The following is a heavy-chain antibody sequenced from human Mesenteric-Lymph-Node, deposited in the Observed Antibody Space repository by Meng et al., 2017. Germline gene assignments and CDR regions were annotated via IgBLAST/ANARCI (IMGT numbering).Heavy chain of an antibody. CDR2: INHSGRA. J-gene: IGHJ6*02. CDR3: ARDLILRGMDV. V-gene: IGHV4-39*07. D-gene: IGHD2-15*01. Sequence: SETLSLTCTVSGGSLSSSSYYWSWIRQPPGKGLEWIGEINHSGRASYNPSLKSRVTISVDTSKNQFSLKLSSVTAADTAVYYCARDLILRGMDVWGQGTTVTVSS. CDR1: GGSLSSSSYY.